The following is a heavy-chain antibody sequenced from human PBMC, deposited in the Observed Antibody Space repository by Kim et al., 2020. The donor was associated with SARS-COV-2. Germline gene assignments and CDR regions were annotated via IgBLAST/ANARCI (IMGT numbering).Heavy chain of an antibody. D-gene: IGHD6-13*01. V-gene: IGHV3-30*18. CDR3: AKDEAAGTNDADY. CDR2: ISYDGSNK. CDR1: GFTFSIYG. Sequence: GGSLRLSCAASGFTFSIYGMHWVRQAPGKGLEWVAVISYDGSNKYYADSVKGRFTISRDNSKNTLYLQMNSLRAEDTAVYYCAKDEAAGTNDADYWGQGT. J-gene: IGHJ4*02.